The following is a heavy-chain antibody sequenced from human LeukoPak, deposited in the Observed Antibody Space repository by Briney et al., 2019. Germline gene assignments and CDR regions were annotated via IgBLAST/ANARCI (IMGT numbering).Heavy chain of an antibody. CDR2: IYYSGSTS. CDR1: GGSISSGGYY. Sequence: KTSETLSLTCTVSGGSISSGGYYWSWIRQHPGKGLEWIGYIYYSGSTSYYNPSLKSRVTISLDTSKNQFSLKLSSVTAADTAVYYCARGANWGSPDYWGQGTLVTVSS. D-gene: IGHD7-27*01. J-gene: IGHJ4*02. V-gene: IGHV4-31*03. CDR3: ARGANWGSPDY.